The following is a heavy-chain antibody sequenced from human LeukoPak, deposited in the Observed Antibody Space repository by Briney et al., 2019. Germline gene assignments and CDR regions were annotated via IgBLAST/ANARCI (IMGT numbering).Heavy chain of an antibody. CDR3: AKGGYCTPTSRYWIDC. V-gene: IGHV3-23*01. CDR2: ISGSGDRA. Sequence: GGSLRLSCATSGFTLINYAMSWVRQAPGKGLEWVSAISGSGDRAYYADSVRGRFTISRDNSKNTLDLQINSLRAEDTAVYYCAKGGYCTPTSRYWIDCWGQGTLVTVSS. D-gene: IGHD2-8*01. J-gene: IGHJ4*02. CDR1: GFTLINYA.